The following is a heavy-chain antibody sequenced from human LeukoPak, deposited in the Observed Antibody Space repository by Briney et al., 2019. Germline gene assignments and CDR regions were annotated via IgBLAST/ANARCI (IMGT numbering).Heavy chain of an antibody. CDR2: ISYDGANK. J-gene: IGHJ3*02. CDR3: ARARRDGYNSDALDI. CDR1: GFTFSHYA. D-gene: IGHD5-24*01. Sequence: GGSLRLSCAASGFTFSHYAMHWVRQAPGKGLDWVAVISYDGANKFYSDSVRGRFTISRDSSKNTLYLQMNSLRAEDTAVYYCARARRDGYNSDALDIWGQGTMVTVSS. V-gene: IGHV3-30*03.